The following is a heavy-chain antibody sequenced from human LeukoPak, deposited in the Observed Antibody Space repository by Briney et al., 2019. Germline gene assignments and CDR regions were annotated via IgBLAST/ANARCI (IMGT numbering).Heavy chain of an antibody. D-gene: IGHD3-22*01. CDR2: ISGSGGST. J-gene: IGHJ3*02. V-gene: IGHV3-23*01. CDR3: AKYRITMIVVGGAFDI. Sequence: GGSLRLSCAASGFTFSRYAMSWVRQAPGKGLEWVSVISGSGGSTYYADSVKGRFTISRDNSKNTLYLQMNSLRAEDTAVYYCAKYRITMIVVGGAFDIWGQGTMVTVSS. CDR1: GFTFSRYA.